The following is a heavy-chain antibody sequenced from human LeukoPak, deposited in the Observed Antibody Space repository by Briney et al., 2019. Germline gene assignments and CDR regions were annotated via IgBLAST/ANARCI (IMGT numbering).Heavy chain of an antibody. V-gene: IGHV1-2*02. CDR3: ARGKVGVDWCFDI. D-gene: IGHD1-26*01. Sequence: ASVKVSCKASGYTFTGYYVHWVRQAPGQGLEWIGSISPYNGGTKSAQNFQGRVSMTSDASISTASMELRSLTSDDTAVYYCARGKVGVDWCFDIWGRGTLVSVSS. CDR1: GYTFTGYY. J-gene: IGHJ2*01. CDR2: ISPYNGGT.